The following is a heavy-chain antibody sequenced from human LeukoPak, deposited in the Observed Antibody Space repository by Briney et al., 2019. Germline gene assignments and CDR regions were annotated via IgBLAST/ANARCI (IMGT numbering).Heavy chain of an antibody. CDR3: ARGSSGDAFDI. CDR2: ISSSGIPM. D-gene: IGHD3-10*01. J-gene: IGHJ3*02. V-gene: IGHV3-48*03. CDR1: GFTLSTHE. Sequence: GGSLRLSCAASGFTLSTHEMNWVRQAPGKGLEWVSYISSSGIPMYYADSVKGRFTISRDNAKKSLYLQMNSLRAEDTAVYYCARGSSGDAFDIWGQGTMVTVSS.